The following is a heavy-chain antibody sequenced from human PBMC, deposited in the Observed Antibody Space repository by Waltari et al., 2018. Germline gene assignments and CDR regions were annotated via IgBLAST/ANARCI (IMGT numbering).Heavy chain of an antibody. CDR1: GFSLRYYG. Sequence: EVQLVEAGGGLVKPGGSLRRSCAPSGFSLRYYGMTWVRQAPGKGLEWVSSIDTTSTYIYYADSVKGRFTISRDNAKNSLSLQMNSLRADDTALYYCARAPVWDSGSHSGLDVWGQGTTVTVSS. J-gene: IGHJ6*02. CDR3: ARAPVWDSGSHSGLDV. V-gene: IGHV3-21*01. CDR2: IDTTSTYI. D-gene: IGHD3-10*01.